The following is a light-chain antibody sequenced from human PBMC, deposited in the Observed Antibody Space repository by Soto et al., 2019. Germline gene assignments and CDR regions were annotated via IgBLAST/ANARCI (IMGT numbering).Light chain of an antibody. CDR2: GAS. V-gene: IGKV3-20*01. CDR3: QQYDDSPWT. Sequence: EIVLTQSPGSLFLSPGERVTLSCRASQSVTTSYLAWYQQKPGQAPRLLIYGASSRATGIPARFSGSGSGTDFTLTISRLEPEDFAVYYCQQYDDSPWTFGQGTKVEIK. CDR1: QSVTTSY. J-gene: IGKJ1*01.